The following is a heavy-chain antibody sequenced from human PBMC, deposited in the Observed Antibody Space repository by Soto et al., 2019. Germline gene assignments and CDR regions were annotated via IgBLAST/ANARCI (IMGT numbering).Heavy chain of an antibody. CDR3: ASWVEGSSLYFDY. D-gene: IGHD6-13*01. V-gene: IGHV3-23*01. J-gene: IGHJ4*02. CDR2: ISGSGYKL. CDR1: GFTFSKYA. Sequence: EVQLLESGGDLVQPGGSLRLSCAASGFTFSKYAMTWARQAPGKGLEWVSGISGSGYKLYYADAVDGRVTISRNNSKNTLLLQMDRLRVGDTAVYYCASWVEGSSLYFDYWGQGTLVTVSS.